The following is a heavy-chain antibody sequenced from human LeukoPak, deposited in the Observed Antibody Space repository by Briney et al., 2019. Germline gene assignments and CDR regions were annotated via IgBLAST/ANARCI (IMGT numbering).Heavy chain of an antibody. V-gene: IGHV1-69*05. J-gene: IGHJ4*02. CDR2: IIPIIGTA. Sequence: SVKVSCKASGGTFSSYAISWVRQAPGQGLEWMGGIIPIIGTANYAQKFQGRVTITTDESTSTAYMELSSLRSEDPAVYYCASESGYSGYDSGVVDYWGQGTLVTVSS. D-gene: IGHD5-12*01. CDR3: ASESGYSGYDSGVVDY. CDR1: GGTFSSYA.